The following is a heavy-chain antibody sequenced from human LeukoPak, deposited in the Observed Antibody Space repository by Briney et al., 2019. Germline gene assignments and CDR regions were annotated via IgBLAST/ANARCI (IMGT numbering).Heavy chain of an antibody. CDR3: ARAPDGYEAFDI. J-gene: IGHJ3*02. Sequence: GGSLRLSCAASRFTFDDYGMSWVRQAPGKGLEWVSVIYSGGRTYYADSVKGRFTTSRDNSKNTLYLQMNSLRAEDTAVYYCARAPDGYEAFDIWGQGTMVTVSS. D-gene: IGHD3-22*01. CDR1: RFTFDDYG. CDR2: IYSGGRT. V-gene: IGHV3-66*01.